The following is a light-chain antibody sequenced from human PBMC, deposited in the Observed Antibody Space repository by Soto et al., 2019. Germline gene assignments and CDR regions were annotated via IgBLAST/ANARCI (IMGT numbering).Light chain of an antibody. CDR2: KAS. CDR1: QSISSW. CDR3: RQYNSYPWT. V-gene: IGKV1-5*03. J-gene: IGKJ1*01. Sequence: IQMTQSPFTLSASVGDRVTITCRASQSISSWLAWYQQKPGKAPKLLIYKASTLESGVPSNFSGSGSGTEFTLTISSLQPEDFATYYCRQYNSYPWTFGQGTMVDIK.